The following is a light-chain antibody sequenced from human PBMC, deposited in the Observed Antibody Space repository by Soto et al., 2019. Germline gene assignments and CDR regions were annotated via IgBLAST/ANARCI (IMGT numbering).Light chain of an antibody. V-gene: IGKV4-1*01. Sequence: DIVMTQSPDSLAVSLGERATFNCKSSQSVLYSSNNKNYLAWYQQKPGQPPKLLIYWASTRESGVPDRFSGSGSGTDFTLTINSQQAEDVAVYYCQQYYITPITFGQGTRLEIK. CDR3: QQYYITPIT. CDR2: WAS. J-gene: IGKJ5*01. CDR1: QSVLYSSNNKNY.